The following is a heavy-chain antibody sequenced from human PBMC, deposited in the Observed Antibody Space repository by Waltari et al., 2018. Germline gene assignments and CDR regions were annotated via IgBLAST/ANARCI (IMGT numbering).Heavy chain of an antibody. CDR1: GFTFSSYG. CDR3: AKDDGFFYYYYMDV. J-gene: IGHJ6*03. Sequence: QVQLVESGGGVVQPGRSLRLSCAASGFTFSSYGMHWVRQAPGKGLEWVAVIWYDGSNKYYADSVKGRFTISRDNSKNTLYLQMNSLRAEDTAVYYCAKDDGFFYYYYMDVWGKGTTVTVSS. CDR2: IWYDGSNK. V-gene: IGHV3-33*06. D-gene: IGHD3-3*01.